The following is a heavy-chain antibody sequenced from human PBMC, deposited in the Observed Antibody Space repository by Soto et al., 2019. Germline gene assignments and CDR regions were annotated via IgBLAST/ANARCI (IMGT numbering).Heavy chain of an antibody. J-gene: IGHJ5*02. CDR1: GYTFTSYG. Sequence: XSVKVSCKASGYTFTSYGISWVRQAPGQGLEWMGWISAYNGNTNYAQKLQGRVTMTTDTSTSTAYMELRSLRSDDTAVYYCARDRRGTAMVPRQFDHWGQGTLVTVSS. V-gene: IGHV1-18*04. D-gene: IGHD5-18*01. CDR3: ARDRRGTAMVPRQFDH. CDR2: ISAYNGNT.